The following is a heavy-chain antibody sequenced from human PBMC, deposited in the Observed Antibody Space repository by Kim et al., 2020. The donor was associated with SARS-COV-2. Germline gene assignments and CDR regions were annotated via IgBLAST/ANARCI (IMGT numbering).Heavy chain of an antibody. V-gene: IGHV3-23*01. Sequence: GGSLRLSCAASGFTFSSYAMSWVRQAPGKGLEWVSAISGSGGSTYYADSVKGRFTISRDNSKNTLYLQMNSLRAEDTAVYYCAKGTVRSTTVVMFYYYGMDVWGQGTTVTVSS. CDR2: ISGSGGST. CDR3: AKGTVRSTTVVMFYYYGMDV. CDR1: GFTFSSYA. J-gene: IGHJ6*02. D-gene: IGHD4-17*01.